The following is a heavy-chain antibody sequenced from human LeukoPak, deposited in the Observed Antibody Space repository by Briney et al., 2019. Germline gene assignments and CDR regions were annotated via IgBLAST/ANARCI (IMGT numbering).Heavy chain of an antibody. J-gene: IGHJ3*02. CDR1: GGSISSYY. V-gene: IGHV4-4*07. D-gene: IGHD5-12*01. CDR2: IYTSGST. CDR3: ARGSYTGYDSHGFDI. Sequence: SETLSLTCTVSGGSISSYYWSWIRQPAGKGLGWIWRIYTSGSTNYNPSLNSRVTMSVDTSKNQFSLKLSSVTAADTAVYYCARGSYTGYDSHGFDIWGQGTMVSVSS.